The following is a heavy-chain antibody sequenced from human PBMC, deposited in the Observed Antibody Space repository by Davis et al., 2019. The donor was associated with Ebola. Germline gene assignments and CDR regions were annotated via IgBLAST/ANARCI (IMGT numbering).Heavy chain of an antibody. D-gene: IGHD6-19*01. CDR3: ATTQWLREFDN. CDR2: IYDQST. Sequence: GGSLRLSCAASGFSVSNHYMSWVRQAPGKGLEWVSVIYDQSTAYADAVRGRFIISRDKSNNTLYLEMSSLRVDDTAVYYCATTQWLREFDNWGQGTLVTVSS. J-gene: IGHJ4*02. CDR1: GFSVSNHY. V-gene: IGHV3-53*05.